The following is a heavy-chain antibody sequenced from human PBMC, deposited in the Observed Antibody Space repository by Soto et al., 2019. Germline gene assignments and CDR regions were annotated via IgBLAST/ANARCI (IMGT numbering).Heavy chain of an antibody. CDR2: IYYSGST. D-gene: IGHD2-8*01. Sequence: WTRQNTGKGLEWIGYIYYSGSTNYNPSIKSRVTISVDTSKNQFSLKLSSVTAADTAVYYCARDIGYKGVPSGFDPCGQATLVTVSS. V-gene: IGHV4-59*01. CDR3: ARDIGYKGVPSGFDP. J-gene: IGHJ5*01.